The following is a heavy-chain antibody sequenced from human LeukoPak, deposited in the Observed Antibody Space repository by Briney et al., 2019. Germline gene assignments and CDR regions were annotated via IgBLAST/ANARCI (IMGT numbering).Heavy chain of an antibody. J-gene: IGHJ4*02. D-gene: IGHD3-9*01. CDR1: GYTFTSYG. CDR2: ISAYNGNA. V-gene: IGHV1-18*01. CDR3: ARLVALNYDILTGYPGFDY. Sequence: ASVKVSCKASGYTFTSYGISWVRQAPGQGLEWMGWISAYNGNANYAQKLQGRVTMTTDTSTSTAYMELRSLRSDDTSVYYCARLVALNYDILTGYPGFDYWGQGTLVTVSS.